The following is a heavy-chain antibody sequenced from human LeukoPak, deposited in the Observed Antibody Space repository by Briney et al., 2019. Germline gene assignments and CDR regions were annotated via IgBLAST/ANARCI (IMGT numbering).Heavy chain of an antibody. CDR2: MSAYNGKT. J-gene: IGHJ3*02. CDR3: ARGMGYSYGHPQGAFDI. CDR1: GYSFTSYG. V-gene: IGHV1-18*01. D-gene: IGHD5-18*01. Sequence: ASVKVSCKASGYSFTSYGFNWVRQAPGQGLEWMGWMSAYNGKTNYAHSLEGRVTVTADTSTSTAYMELRSLRSEDTAVYYCARGMGYSYGHPQGAFDIWGQGTMVTVSS.